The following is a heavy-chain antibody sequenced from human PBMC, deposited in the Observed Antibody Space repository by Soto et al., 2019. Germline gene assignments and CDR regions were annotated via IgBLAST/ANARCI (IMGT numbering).Heavy chain of an antibody. Sequence: PGGSLRLSCAASGLTFSSYWMHWVRQAPGKGLVWVSRINSDGSSTSYADSVKGRFTISRDNAKNTLYLQMNSLRAEDTAVYYCAREEYDFWSGYQNWFDPWGQGNLVTVAS. J-gene: IGHJ5*02. CDR1: GLTFSSYW. CDR2: INSDGSST. V-gene: IGHV3-74*01. D-gene: IGHD3-3*01. CDR3: AREEYDFWSGYQNWFDP.